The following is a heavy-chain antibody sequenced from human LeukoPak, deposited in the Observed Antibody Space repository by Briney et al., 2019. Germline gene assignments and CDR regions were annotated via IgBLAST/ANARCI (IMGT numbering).Heavy chain of an antibody. CDR1: GGSISSGSYY. CDR2: IYTSGST. J-gene: IGHJ3*02. Sequence: SETLSLTCTVSGGSISSGSYYWSWIRQPAGKGLEWIGRIYTSGSTNYKPPLKSRVTISVDTSKNQFSLKLSSVTAADTAVYFCARANGSHRDAFDIWGQGTMVTVSS. CDR3: ARANGSHRDAFDI. D-gene: IGHD1-26*01. V-gene: IGHV4-61*02.